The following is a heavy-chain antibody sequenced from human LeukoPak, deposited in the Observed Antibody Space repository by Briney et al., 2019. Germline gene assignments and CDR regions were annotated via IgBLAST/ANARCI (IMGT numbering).Heavy chain of an antibody. CDR2: ISSGGTLT. J-gene: IGHJ6*02. D-gene: IGHD3-10*02. V-gene: IGHV3-23*01. Sequence: GASLRLSCVASGLTFSTYSMTWVRQAPGKGLEWLSSISSGGTLTYYADSVKGRFTISRDNSKSTLYLQMNSLRAEDTAVYYCAKCSPSCFNGLDVWGQGTTVTVSS. CDR1: GLTFSTYS. CDR3: AKCSPSCFNGLDV.